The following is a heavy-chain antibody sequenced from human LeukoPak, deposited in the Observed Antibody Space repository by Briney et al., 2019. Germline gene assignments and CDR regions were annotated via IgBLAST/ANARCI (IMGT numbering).Heavy chain of an antibody. J-gene: IGHJ4*02. D-gene: IGHD4-17*01. CDR1: GGSISSGGYY. CDR3: ARHVYGDYPLFDY. CDR2: IYYSGST. Sequence: PSETLSLTCTVSGGSISSGGYYWSWIRQHPGKGLEWIGYIYYSGSTYYNPSLKSRVTISVDTSKNQFSLKLSSVTAADTAVYYCARHVYGDYPLFDYWGQGTLVTVSS. V-gene: IGHV4-31*03.